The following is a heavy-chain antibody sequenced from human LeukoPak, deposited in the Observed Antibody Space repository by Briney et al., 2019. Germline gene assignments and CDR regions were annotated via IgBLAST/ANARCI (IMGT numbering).Heavy chain of an antibody. J-gene: IGHJ4*02. V-gene: IGHV3-7*01. CDR3: ARLGSRYSNSWYAY. Sequence: PGGSLRLSCAASGFTFSSYWMSWVRQAPGKGLEWVANIKQDGSEKYYVDSVKGRFTISRDNAKNSLYLQMNSLRAEDTAVYYCARLGSRYSNSWYAYWGQGTLVTVSS. CDR1: GFTFSSYW. D-gene: IGHD6-13*01. CDR2: IKQDGSEK.